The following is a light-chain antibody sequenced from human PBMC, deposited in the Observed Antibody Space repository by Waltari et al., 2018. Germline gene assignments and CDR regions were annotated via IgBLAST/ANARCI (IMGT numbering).Light chain of an antibody. CDR2: KAS. CDR3: QQYNFFWT. Sequence: DIQMTQSPSALSASVGDRVTITCRASQSISSWLAWYQQKPGKAPKLLIYKASSLESGVPSRFSGSGSGTEFTLTNSSLQPDDFATYYCQQYNFFWTFGQGTKVEV. CDR1: QSISSW. J-gene: IGKJ1*01. V-gene: IGKV1-5*03.